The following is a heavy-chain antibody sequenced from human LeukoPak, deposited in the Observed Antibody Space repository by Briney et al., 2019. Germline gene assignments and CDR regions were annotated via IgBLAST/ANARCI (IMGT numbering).Heavy chain of an antibody. CDR2: IYYSGST. J-gene: IGHJ4*02. CDR3: ARRGNHVDYAGVDF. Sequence: PSETLSLTCTVSGGSISSYHWSWIRQPPGKRLEWMGYIYYSGSTKYNPSLKSRVTMSVDTSKNQFSLKLSSVTAADTAVYYCARRGNHVDYAGVDFWGQGTLVTVSS. V-gene: IGHV4-59*01. D-gene: IGHD4-17*01. CDR1: GGSISSYH.